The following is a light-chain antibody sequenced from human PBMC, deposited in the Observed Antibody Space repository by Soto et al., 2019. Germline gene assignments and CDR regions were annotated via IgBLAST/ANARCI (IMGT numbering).Light chain of an antibody. J-gene: IGKJ4*01. CDR2: AAS. Sequence: DIHLTQSPSFLSASVGDRVTITCRARQDIRSFLAWYQQKPGKAPNLLIYAASTLQSGVPSRFSGSRSGTEFPHPIFNLQPEDFGTHYCQQLNSDPLAFGRGTQVEIK. V-gene: IGKV1-9*01. CDR1: QDIRSF. CDR3: QQLNSDPLA.